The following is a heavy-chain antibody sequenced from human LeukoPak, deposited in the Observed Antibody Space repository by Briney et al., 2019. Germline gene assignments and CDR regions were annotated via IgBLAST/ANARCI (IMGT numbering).Heavy chain of an antibody. J-gene: IGHJ6*04. Sequence: SETLSLTCTVSGGSISSYYWSWIRQPAGKGLEWIGRIYTSGTTHYNPSLKSRVTMSVDTSKNQFSLKLSSVTAADTAVYYCAELGITMIGGVWGKGNTVTISS. CDR2: IYTSGTT. V-gene: IGHV4-4*07. CDR3: AELGITMIGGV. D-gene: IGHD3-10*02. CDR1: GGSISSYY.